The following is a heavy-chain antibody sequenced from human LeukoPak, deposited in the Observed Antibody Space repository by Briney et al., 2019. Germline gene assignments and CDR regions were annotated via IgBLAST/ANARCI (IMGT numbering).Heavy chain of an antibody. Sequence: GTSVKVSCKASGLTFTSSAVQWVRQARGQRLEWIGWIVVGSGNTNYAQKFQERVTITRDMSTSTAYMELSSLRSEDTAVYYCAAVADYYDSSGYVDYWGQGTLVTVSS. CDR1: GLTFTSSA. J-gene: IGHJ4*02. CDR3: AAVADYYDSSGYVDY. D-gene: IGHD3-22*01. V-gene: IGHV1-58*01. CDR2: IVVGSGNT.